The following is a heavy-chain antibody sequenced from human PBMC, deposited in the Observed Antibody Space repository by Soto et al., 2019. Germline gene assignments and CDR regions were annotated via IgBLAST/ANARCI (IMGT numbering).Heavy chain of an antibody. CDR1: GFSLSTTGVG. D-gene: IGHD2-21*02. CDR3: VQSRCGGDCLQSYSSHSYYGLDV. V-gene: IGHV2-5*02. Sequence: QITLKESGPTLVKPTQTLTLTCTFSGFSLSTTGVGVGWIRQPPGKALEWLALNYWDDDKRYNPSLNSRLNITKDTSNNQVVLAMTNMDPVDTATYYCVQSRCGGDCLQSYSSHSYYGLDVWGQGTTVTVSS. J-gene: IGHJ6*02. CDR2: NYWDDDK.